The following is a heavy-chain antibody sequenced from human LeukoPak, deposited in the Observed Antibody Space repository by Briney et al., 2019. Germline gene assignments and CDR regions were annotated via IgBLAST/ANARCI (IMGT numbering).Heavy chain of an antibody. D-gene: IGHD3-3*01. CDR1: GFTFSDYY. CDR2: ISSSGSTI. V-gene: IGHV3-11*04. J-gene: IGHJ4*02. Sequence: GGSLRLSCAASGFTFSDYYMSWIRQAPGKGLEWVSYISSSGSTIYYADSVKGRFTISRDNAKNSLYLQMNSLRAEDTAVYYCARASNARITIFGVVVFDYWGQGTLVTVSS. CDR3: ARASNARITIFGVVVFDY.